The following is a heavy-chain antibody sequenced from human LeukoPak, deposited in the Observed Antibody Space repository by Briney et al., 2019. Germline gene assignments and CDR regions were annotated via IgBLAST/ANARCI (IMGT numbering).Heavy chain of an antibody. D-gene: IGHD2-15*01. V-gene: IGHV1-46*01. CDR3: AAGYCSGGSCYVYWFDP. Sequence: ASVKVSCKASGYTFTSYYMHWVRQAPGQGLEWMGIINPSGGSTSYAQKFQGRVTMTRDTSTSTVYMELSSLRSEDTAVYYCAAGYCSGGSCYVYWFDPWGQGTLVTVSS. J-gene: IGHJ5*02. CDR1: GYTFTSYY. CDR2: INPSGGST.